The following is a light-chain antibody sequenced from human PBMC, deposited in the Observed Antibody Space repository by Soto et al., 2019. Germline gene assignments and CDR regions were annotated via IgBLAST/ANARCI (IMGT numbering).Light chain of an antibody. CDR3: CSYTSSTIYV. CDR1: SSDVGSYNL. V-gene: IGLV2-14*02. J-gene: IGLJ1*01. CDR2: DVT. Sequence: LNQPASVSGSPGQWITISFTGNSSDVGSYNLVSWYQQHPGKAPKLMIYDVTSRPSGVSDRFSGSKSGTTASLTISGLQAEDEADYYCCSYTSSTIYVFGTGTKVTVL.